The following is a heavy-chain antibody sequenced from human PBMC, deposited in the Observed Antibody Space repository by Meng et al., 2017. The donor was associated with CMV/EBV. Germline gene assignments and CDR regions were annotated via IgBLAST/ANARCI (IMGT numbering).Heavy chain of an antibody. J-gene: IGHJ6*02. CDR1: GFTFSSYS. D-gene: IGHD2-2*01. CDR3: ARDHCSSTSCYLLYYYGMDV. Sequence: GSLRLSCAASGFTFSSYSMNWVRQAPGKGLEWVSYISSSSSTIYYADSVKGRFTISRDNAKNSLYLQMNSLRAEDTAVYYCARDHCSSTSCYLLYYYGMDVWGQGTTVTVSS. CDR2: ISSSSSTI. V-gene: IGHV3-48*04.